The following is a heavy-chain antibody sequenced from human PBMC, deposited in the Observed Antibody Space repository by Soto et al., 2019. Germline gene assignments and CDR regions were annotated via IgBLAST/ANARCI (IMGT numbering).Heavy chain of an antibody. J-gene: IGHJ4*02. CDR3: ARAEDYDFWSGPPKYFDN. D-gene: IGHD3-3*01. CDR2: IKPDGSEK. V-gene: IGHV3-7*03. CDR1: GFTFRSYW. Sequence: PGGSLRLSCATSGFTFRSYWMTWVRQAPGKGPEWVANIKPDGSEKQYVDSVKGRFTVSRDNAKESLDLQMNSLRVEDTAVYYCARAEDYDFWSGPPKYFDNWGQGTQVTV.